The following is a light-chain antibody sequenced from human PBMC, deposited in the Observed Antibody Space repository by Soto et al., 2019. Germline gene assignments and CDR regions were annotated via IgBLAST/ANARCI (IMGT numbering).Light chain of an antibody. CDR2: DAS. V-gene: IGKV1-5*01. J-gene: IGKJ1*01. Sequence: IQMTQSPSSLSASVGDRVTITCRASQSISTWLAWYQQKPGKAPKLLIFDASTLESGVPSRFSGSASGTEFTLTIASLQPDDFATYYCHHYTRAFGQGTKVDVK. CDR1: QSISTW. CDR3: HHYTRA.